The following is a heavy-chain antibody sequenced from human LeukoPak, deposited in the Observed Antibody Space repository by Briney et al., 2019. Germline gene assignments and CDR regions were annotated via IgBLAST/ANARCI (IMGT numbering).Heavy chain of an antibody. J-gene: IGHJ4*02. CDR2: INHSGST. Sequence: ASETLSLTCAVYGGSFSGYYWSWIRQPPGKGLEWIGEINHSGSTNYNPSLKSRVTISVDTSKNQFSLKLSSVAAADTAVYYCARGRGFWGGSRHDYWGQGTLVTVSS. V-gene: IGHV4-34*01. D-gene: IGHD3-3*01. CDR1: GGSFSGYY. CDR3: ARGRGFWGGSRHDY.